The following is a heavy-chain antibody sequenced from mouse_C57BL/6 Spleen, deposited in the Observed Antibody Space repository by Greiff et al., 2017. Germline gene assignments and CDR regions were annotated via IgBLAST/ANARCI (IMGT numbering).Heavy chain of an antibody. Sequence: QVQLQQPGAELVRPGSSVKLSCKASGYTFTSYWMHWVKQRPGQGLEWIGNIYPSDSETHYNQKFKDKATLTVDKSSSTAYMQLSSLTSEDSAVYYCANGGGFHFADWGQGTLVTVSA. CDR2: IYPSDSET. V-gene: IGHV1-61*01. J-gene: IGHJ3*01. D-gene: IGHD1-1*02. CDR1: GYTFTSYW. CDR3: ANGGGFHFAD.